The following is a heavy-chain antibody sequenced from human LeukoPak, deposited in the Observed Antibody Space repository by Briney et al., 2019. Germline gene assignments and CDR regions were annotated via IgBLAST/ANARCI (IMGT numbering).Heavy chain of an antibody. Sequence: GGSLRLPCAASGFTFSDYYMNWIRQAPGKGLEWVSYLSHTSSYTNYADSVKGRFTISRDNAKNSLYLQMNSLRAEDTALYYCARDRTDYGSFDIWGQGTMVTVSS. D-gene: IGHD4-17*01. CDR3: ARDRTDYGSFDI. CDR2: LSHTSSYT. CDR1: GFTFSDYY. V-gene: IGHV3-11*06. J-gene: IGHJ3*02.